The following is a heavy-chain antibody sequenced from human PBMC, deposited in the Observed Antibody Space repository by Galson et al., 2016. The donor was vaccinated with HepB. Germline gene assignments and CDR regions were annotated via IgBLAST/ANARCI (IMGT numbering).Heavy chain of an antibody. D-gene: IGHD3-3*01. Sequence: SLRLSCAASGFTFDTYCMNWVRQAPGKGLEWVASISTTGRYIYYADSVEGRFTISGDNAQNSVYLQMNSLRPEDTAIYYCARGGVSIPIFGVVPYFDSWGQGALVTVSS. J-gene: IGHJ4*02. V-gene: IGHV3-21*01. CDR1: GFTFDTYC. CDR2: ISTTGRYI. CDR3: ARGGVSIPIFGVVPYFDS.